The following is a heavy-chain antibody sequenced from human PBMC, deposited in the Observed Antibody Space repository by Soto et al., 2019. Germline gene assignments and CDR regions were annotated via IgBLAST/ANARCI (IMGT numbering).Heavy chain of an antibody. D-gene: IGHD1-26*01. CDR1: NGSISGFY. V-gene: IGHV4-59*12. CDR3: VRVGVGIGNHFDS. CDR2: IHYSGRT. J-gene: IGHJ4*02. Sequence: SETLSLTCIVSNGSISGFYWTWIRQPPGKILEWIGYIHYSGRTDYNPSLTSRATMSVDTSKNQFSLNLKSITAADTAVYYCVRVGVGIGNHFDSWGRGTLVTVSS.